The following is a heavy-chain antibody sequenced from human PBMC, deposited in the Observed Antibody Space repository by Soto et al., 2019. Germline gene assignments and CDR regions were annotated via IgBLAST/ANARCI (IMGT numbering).Heavy chain of an antibody. D-gene: IGHD3-3*01. CDR2: ISSSSSYI. CDR3: ARAGRRITIFGVVIIPEVDLDY. J-gene: IGHJ4*02. Sequence: EVQLVESGGGLVKPGGSLRLSCAASGFTFSSYSMNWVRQAPGKGLEWVSSISSSSSYIDYADSVKGRFTISRDNAKNSLYLQMNRLRAEDTAVYYCARAGRRITIFGVVIIPEVDLDYWGQGTLVTVSS. CDR1: GFTFSSYS. V-gene: IGHV3-21*01.